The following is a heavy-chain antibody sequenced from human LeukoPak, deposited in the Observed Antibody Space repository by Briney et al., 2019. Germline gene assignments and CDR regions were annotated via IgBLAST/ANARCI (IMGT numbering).Heavy chain of an antibody. J-gene: IGHJ3*02. CDR3: ARDSKVEVVKAFDI. CDR1: GYSISSGYY. D-gene: IGHD2-15*01. CDR2: IYHSGST. V-gene: IGHV4-38-2*02. Sequence: SETLSLTCTVSGYSISSGYYWGWIRQPPGKGLEWIGSIYHSGSTYYNPSLKSRVTISVDTSKNQFSLKLSSVTAADTAVYYCARDSKVEVVKAFDIWGQGTMVTVSS.